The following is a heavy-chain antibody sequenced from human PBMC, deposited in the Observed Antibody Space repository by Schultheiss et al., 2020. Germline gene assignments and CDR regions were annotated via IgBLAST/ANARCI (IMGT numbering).Heavy chain of an antibody. CDR3: VRPRLTALEARRGRYGWDV. Sequence: SQTLSLTCTVSGGSVSSGSYYWSWIRQPPGKGLEWIGEINHSGSTNYNPSLKSRVTISVDTSKNQVSLSVNSVTAADTAVYYCVRPRLTALEARRGRYGWDVWGPGTAVNVSS. J-gene: IGHJ6*02. V-gene: IGHV4-61*01. CDR1: GGSVSSGSYY. D-gene: IGHD3-16*01. CDR2: INHSGST.